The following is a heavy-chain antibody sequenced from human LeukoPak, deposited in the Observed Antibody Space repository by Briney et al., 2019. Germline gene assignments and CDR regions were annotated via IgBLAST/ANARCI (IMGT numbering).Heavy chain of an antibody. CDR1: GYTFTSYG. CDR2: ISAYNGNT. D-gene: IGHD5-12*01. J-gene: IGHJ5*02. CDR3: ARDGRRYSGYEHWFDP. Sequence: ASVKVSCKASGYTFTSYGISWVRQAPGQGLEWMGWISAYNGNTNYAQKLQGRVTMTTDTSTSTAYMELRSLRSDDTAVYYCARDGRRYSGYEHWFDPWGQGTLVTVSS. V-gene: IGHV1-18*01.